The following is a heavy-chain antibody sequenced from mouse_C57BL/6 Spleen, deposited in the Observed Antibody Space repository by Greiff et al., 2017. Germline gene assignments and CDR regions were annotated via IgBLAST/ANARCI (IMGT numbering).Heavy chain of an antibody. CDR1: GFTFTDYY. J-gene: IGHJ2*01. CDR3: ARRTLEHYFDD. Sequence: EVHLVESGGGLVQPGGSLSLSCAASGFTFTDYYMSWVRQPPGKALEWLGFIRNKANGYTTEYSASVKGRFTISRDNSQSILYLRMNALGAEDSATYYCARRTLEHYFDDWGQGTTLTVSS. CDR2: IRNKANGYTT. D-gene: IGHD4-1*01. V-gene: IGHV7-3*01.